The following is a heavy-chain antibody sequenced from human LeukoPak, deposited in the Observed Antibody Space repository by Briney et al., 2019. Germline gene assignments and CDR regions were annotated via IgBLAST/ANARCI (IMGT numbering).Heavy chain of an antibody. V-gene: IGHV4-4*07. CDR3: ASQVSSSSSEDY. CDR2: IYTSGST. CDR1: GGSISSYY. D-gene: IGHD6-13*01. Sequence: SETLSLTCTVSGGSISSYYWSWIRQPAGKGLEWIGRIYTSGSTNYNPSLKSRVTISVDTSKNQFSLKLSSVTAADTAVYYCASQVSSSSSEDYWGQGTLVTVSS. J-gene: IGHJ4*02.